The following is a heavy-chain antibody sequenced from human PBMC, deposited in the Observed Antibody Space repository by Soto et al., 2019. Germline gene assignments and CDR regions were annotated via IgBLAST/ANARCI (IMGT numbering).Heavy chain of an antibody. Sequence: ASVKVSCKASGGTFSSYAISWVRQAPGQGLEWMGGIIPIFGTANYAQKFQGRVTITADESTSTAYMELSSLRSEDTAVYYCARLTPPETQTTLFLRDYYYYGMDVWGQGTTVTVSS. CDR2: IIPIFGTA. CDR1: GGTFSSYA. J-gene: IGHJ6*02. D-gene: IGHD3-9*01. CDR3: ARLTPPETQTTLFLRDYYYYGMDV. V-gene: IGHV1-69*13.